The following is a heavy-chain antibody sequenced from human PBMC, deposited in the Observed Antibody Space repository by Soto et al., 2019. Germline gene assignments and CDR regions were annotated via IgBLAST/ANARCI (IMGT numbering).Heavy chain of an antibody. CDR3: GRDATLIRGVLDEIDY. CDR2: IHYSGVT. V-gene: IGHV4-59*01. J-gene: IGHJ4*02. D-gene: IGHD3-10*01. CDR1: GGSISTYN. Sequence: QVQLQESGPGLVKASETLSLTCSVSGGSISTYNWSWMRQSPGKRLEWIAYIHYSGVTDYNPSLKSRVTISVDTSKNQFFLNVRSLTAADTAVYYCGRDATLIRGVLDEIDYWGQGTLVTV.